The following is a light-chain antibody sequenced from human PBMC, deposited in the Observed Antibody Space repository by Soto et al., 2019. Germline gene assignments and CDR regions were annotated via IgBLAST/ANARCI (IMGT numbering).Light chain of an antibody. J-gene: IGKJ2*01. CDR1: QSVSSH. V-gene: IGKV3-11*01. CDR3: QQRSNWPRT. CDR2: DAS. Sequence: EVVLTQSPATLSLSPGERATLSCSASQSVSSHLAWYQQKPGQAPRLLIYDASHRATGIPARFRGSGSGSDFNLTISSLAPEDFAVYYCQQRSNWPRTSGQGTKVEIK.